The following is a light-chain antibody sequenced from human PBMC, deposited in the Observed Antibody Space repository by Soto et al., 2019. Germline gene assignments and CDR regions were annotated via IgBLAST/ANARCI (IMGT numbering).Light chain of an antibody. CDR2: AAS. Sequence: DIQMTQSPSSLSASVGDRVTITCRARQSISSYLNWYQQKPGKAPKLLIYAASSLQSGVPSRFSGSGSGTDFTLTFSSLQPEDFATYYCQQRYSTPRTFGQGTKVDIK. V-gene: IGKV1-39*01. J-gene: IGKJ1*01. CDR1: QSISSY. CDR3: QQRYSTPRT.